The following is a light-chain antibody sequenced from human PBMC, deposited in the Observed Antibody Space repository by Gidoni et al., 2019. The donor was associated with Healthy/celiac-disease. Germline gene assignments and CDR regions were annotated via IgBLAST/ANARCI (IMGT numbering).Light chain of an antibody. J-gene: IGKJ4*01. CDR1: QSVSSY. CDR2: DAS. V-gene: IGKV3-11*01. Sequence: DTVFPQSLPTLSFSPGERPTLSCRASQSVSSYLAWYQQKPGQPPRLLIYDASNRATGTPARFSGSGSGTDVTLTISSLEPEDFAVYYCQQRSNWPQLTFGGGTKVEIK. CDR3: QQRSNWPQLT.